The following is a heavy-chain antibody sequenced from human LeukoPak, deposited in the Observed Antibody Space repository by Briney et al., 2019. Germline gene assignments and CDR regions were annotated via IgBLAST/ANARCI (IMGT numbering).Heavy chain of an antibody. V-gene: IGHV1-18*01. CDR2: IGAYNGNT. J-gene: IGHJ1*01. Sequence: ASVKVSCKASGYTFTSYGISWVRQAPGQGLEWMGWIGAYNGNTNCAQKLQGRVTMTTDTSTSTAYMELRSLRSDDTAVYYCARDYYYDSSGYYYNRAEYFQHWGQGTLVTVSS. CDR1: GYTFTSYG. D-gene: IGHD3-22*01. CDR3: ARDYYYDSSGYYYNRAEYFQH.